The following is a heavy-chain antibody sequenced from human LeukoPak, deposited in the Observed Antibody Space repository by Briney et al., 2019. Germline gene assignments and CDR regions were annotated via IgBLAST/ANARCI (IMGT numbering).Heavy chain of an antibody. J-gene: IGHJ4*02. CDR1: GFTFGSYG. CDR2: ISGSGDKS. D-gene: IGHD3-10*01. Sequence: GGSLRLSCAASGFTFGSYGMNWVRQAPGKGLEWVSVISGSGDKSYYTDSVKGRFTVSRDNSKNTVYLQMNSLRAEGTAVYYCAKGPRTVRFGDRHKGMFDYWGQGTLVTVSS. CDR3: AKGPRTVRFGDRHKGMFDY. V-gene: IGHV3-23*01.